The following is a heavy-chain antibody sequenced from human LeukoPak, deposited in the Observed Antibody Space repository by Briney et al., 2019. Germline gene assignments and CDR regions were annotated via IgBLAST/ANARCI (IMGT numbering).Heavy chain of an antibody. CDR1: GGSFSSYY. D-gene: IGHD5-12*01. CDR3: ARHQNRDGYNPRPLDY. CDR2: IYYSGST. Sequence: PSETLSLTCAVYGGSFSSYYWGWIRQPPGKGLEWIGSIYYSGSTYYNPSLKSRVTISVDTSKNQFSLKLSSVTAADTALYYCARHQNRDGYNPRPLDYWGQGTLVTVSS. J-gene: IGHJ4*02. V-gene: IGHV4-39*01.